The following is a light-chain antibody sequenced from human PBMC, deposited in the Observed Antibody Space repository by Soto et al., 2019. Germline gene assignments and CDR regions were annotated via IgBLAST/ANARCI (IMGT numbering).Light chain of an antibody. CDR2: DAS. Sequence: EILMTQSPATLSVSPGERVSLSCRASQTIYDKLAWYQQKPGQTPRLLIYDASTRATGIPGSFSGSGSGTEFTLTISSLQSEDFAVYYCQQYNRWPLTFGGGTKVDIK. CDR1: QTIYDK. J-gene: IGKJ4*01. CDR3: QQYNRWPLT. V-gene: IGKV3-15*01.